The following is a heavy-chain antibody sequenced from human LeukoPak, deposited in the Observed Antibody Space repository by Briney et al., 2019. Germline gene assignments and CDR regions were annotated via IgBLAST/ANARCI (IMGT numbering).Heavy chain of an antibody. D-gene: IGHD6-13*01. J-gene: IGHJ4*02. Sequence: GGSLRLSCAASGFTFSRSWMSWVRQAPGKGLEWLANIRKDGGEIYYVDSVKGRFTTSRDNAENSLHLQMNSLRAEDTAVYYCATSLDAPGNYWGQGILVTVSS. CDR2: IRKDGGEI. V-gene: IGHV3-7*01. CDR3: ATSLDAPGNY. CDR1: GFTFSRSW.